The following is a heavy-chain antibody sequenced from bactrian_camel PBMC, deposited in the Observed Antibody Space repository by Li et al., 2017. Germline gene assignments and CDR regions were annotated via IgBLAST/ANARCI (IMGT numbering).Heavy chain of an antibody. Sequence: HVQLVASGGGLVQPGGSLRLSCVASGTSYCIAWFRQSPENEREGVAVIDIEGKVTYADFVKDRFTISRDIANDTLDLQMNNLKPEDTALYYCATSEGTVLYEYNYWGQGTQVTVS. CDR1: GTSYC. CDR3: ATSEGTVLYEYNY. D-gene: IGHD6*01. V-gene: IGHV3S6*01. CDR2: IDIEGKVT. J-gene: IGHJ4*01.